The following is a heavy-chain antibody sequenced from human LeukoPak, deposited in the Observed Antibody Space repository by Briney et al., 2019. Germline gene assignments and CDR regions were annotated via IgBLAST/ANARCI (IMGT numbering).Heavy chain of an antibody. D-gene: IGHD5-18*01. V-gene: IGHV1-18*01. CDR1: GYTFTSDG. Sequence: WASVKVSCKASGYTFTSDGISWVRQAPGQGLEWMGWISAYNGNTNYAQKLQGRVTMTTDTSTSTAYMELRSLRSDDTAVYYCARAGWDTAMAYFDYWGQGTLVTVSS. J-gene: IGHJ4*02. CDR2: ISAYNGNT. CDR3: ARAGWDTAMAYFDY.